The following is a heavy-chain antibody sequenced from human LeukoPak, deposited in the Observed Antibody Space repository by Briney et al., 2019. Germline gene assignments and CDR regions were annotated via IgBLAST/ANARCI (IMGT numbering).Heavy chain of an antibody. CDR3: AKAGAVVVVAAKYFDY. V-gene: IGHV3-74*01. CDR1: RFTFSSYW. Sequence: GGSLRLSCAASRFTFSSYWMHWVRQAPGKGLVWVSRLNSDGSSTSYADSVKGRFTISRDNAKNTLYLQMNSLRAEDTAVYYCAKAGAVVVVAAKYFDYWGQGTLVTVSS. CDR2: LNSDGSST. D-gene: IGHD2-15*01. J-gene: IGHJ4*02.